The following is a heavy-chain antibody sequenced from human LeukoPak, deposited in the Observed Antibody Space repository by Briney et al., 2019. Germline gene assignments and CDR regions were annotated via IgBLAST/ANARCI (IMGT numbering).Heavy chain of an antibody. Sequence: SQTLSLTCTVSGGSISSGGYYWSWLRQHPGKGLEWIGYIYYSGSTYYNPSLKSRVTISVDTSKNQFSLKLSSVTAADTAVYYCARDRGSSWLGDWFDPWGQGTLVTVSS. D-gene: IGHD6-13*01. CDR1: GGSISSGGYY. V-gene: IGHV4-31*03. CDR2: IYYSGST. CDR3: ARDRGSSWLGDWFDP. J-gene: IGHJ5*02.